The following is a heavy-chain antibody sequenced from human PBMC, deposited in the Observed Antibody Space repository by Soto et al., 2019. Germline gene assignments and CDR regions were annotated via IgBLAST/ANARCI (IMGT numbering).Heavy chain of an antibody. CDR2: IIPIFGTA. V-gene: IGHV1-69*01. Sequence: QVQLVQSGAEVKKPGSSVKVSCKASGGTFSSYAISWVRQAPGQGLEWMGGIIPIFGTANYAQKFQGRVTITADESTSTAYMELSSLRSEDTAVYYCARRGTRDRNTSGSYPKYYYYGMDVWGQGTMVTVSS. CDR1: GGTFSSYA. CDR3: ARRGTRDRNTSGSYPKYYYYGMDV. J-gene: IGHJ6*02. D-gene: IGHD1-26*01.